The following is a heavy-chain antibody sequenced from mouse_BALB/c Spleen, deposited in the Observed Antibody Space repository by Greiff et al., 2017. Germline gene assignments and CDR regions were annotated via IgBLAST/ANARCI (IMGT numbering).Heavy chain of an antibody. CDR1: GFSLTSYD. CDR3: VRDSEGEGPWFAY. J-gene: IGHJ3*01. CDR2: IWTGGGT. V-gene: IGHV2-9-2*01. Sequence: QVQLKESGPGLVAPSQSLSITCTVSGFSLTSYDISWIRQPPGKGLEWLGVIWTGGGTNYNSAFMSRLSISKDNSKSQVFLKMNSLQTDDTAIYYCVRDSEGEGPWFAYWGQGTLVTVSA.